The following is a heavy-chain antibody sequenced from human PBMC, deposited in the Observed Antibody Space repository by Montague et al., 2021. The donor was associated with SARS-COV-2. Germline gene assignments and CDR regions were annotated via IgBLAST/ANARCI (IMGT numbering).Heavy chain of an antibody. J-gene: IGHJ6*03. Sequence: SETLSLTCAVYGGSFSGYYWSWIRQPPGKGLEWIGEINHSGSTNYNPSLKSRVTISMDTSKNQFSLMLSSVTAADTAVYYRARGVRQLGVRYYYYYIDVWDKGTTVTVSS. V-gene: IGHV4-34*01. CDR2: INHSGST. CDR3: ARGVRQLGVRYYYYYIDV. D-gene: IGHD6-6*01. CDR1: GGSFSGYY.